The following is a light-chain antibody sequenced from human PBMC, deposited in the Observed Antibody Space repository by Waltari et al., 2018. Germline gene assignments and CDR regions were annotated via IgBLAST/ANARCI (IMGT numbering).Light chain of an antibody. Sequence: EIVLTQSPATLSLSPGERATLSCRASQSVGTYLAWYQQKPGQAPRLLISDASYRASGIPARFSGSGSGTDFTLTISSIEPEDFAIYYCQQRTDWPPLTFGGGTKVEIK. CDR2: DAS. V-gene: IGKV3-11*01. CDR1: QSVGTY. J-gene: IGKJ4*01. CDR3: QQRTDWPPLT.